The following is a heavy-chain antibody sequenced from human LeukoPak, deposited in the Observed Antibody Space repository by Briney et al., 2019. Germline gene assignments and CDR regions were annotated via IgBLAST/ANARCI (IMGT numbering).Heavy chain of an antibody. J-gene: IGHJ4*02. V-gene: IGHV3-7*01. CDR3: ARQRGSGCLDY. Sequence: PGGSLRLSCAASGFTFSSYSMNWVRQAPGKGLEWVANIKQDGSETYYVDSVKGRFTISRDNAKNSLSLQMNSLRAEDTAVYYCARQRGSGCLDYWAQGTLVTVSS. CDR1: GFTFSSYS. CDR2: IKQDGSET. D-gene: IGHD6-19*01.